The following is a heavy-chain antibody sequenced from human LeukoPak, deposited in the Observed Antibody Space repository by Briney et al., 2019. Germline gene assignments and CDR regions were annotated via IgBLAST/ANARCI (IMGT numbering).Heavy chain of an antibody. CDR1: GDSIFSSTAA. CDR3: ARDDVGRRYDY. J-gene: IGHJ4*02. Sequence: SQTLSLTCAISGDSIFSSTAAWNWVRQSPSRGLEWLGRTYYRSNWINEYAISVRGRIAINPDTSKNQFSLQLNSVTPEDTAVYFCARDDVGRRYDYLGQGIRVTVSS. D-gene: IGHD1-26*01. CDR2: TYYRSNWIN. V-gene: IGHV6-1*01.